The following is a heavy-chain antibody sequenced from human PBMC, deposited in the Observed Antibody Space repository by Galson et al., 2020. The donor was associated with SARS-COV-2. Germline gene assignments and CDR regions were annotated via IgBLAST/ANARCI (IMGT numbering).Heavy chain of an antibody. CDR3: SRGSKRAVAGSQYYFYYYAMDV. D-gene: IGHD6-19*01. V-gene: IGHV4-59*01. CDR2: ISDSGSP. CDR1: GGSISPYF. J-gene: IGHJ6*02. Sequence: ASETLSLTCTVSGGSISPYFWSWVRQSPGKGLEWIGYISDSGSPNYDPSLKSRVSLSVDSSKNQVSLRLNSVTAADTAVYYCSRGSKRAVAGSQYYFYYYAMDVWGQGTTVTVSS.